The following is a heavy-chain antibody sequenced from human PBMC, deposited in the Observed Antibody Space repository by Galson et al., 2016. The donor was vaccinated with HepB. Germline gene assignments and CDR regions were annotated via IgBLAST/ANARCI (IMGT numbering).Heavy chain of an antibody. Sequence: SVKVSCKASGYIFHRHAVHWVRQAPGQRPEWMGWLIFVTGNTKLSQKLQGRLTITRDTSATTAYMELSSLTSEDTAVYYCARVSNDDFWSGFPLEYWGQGTQVTVSS. CDR2: LIFVTGNT. CDR1: GYIFHRHA. V-gene: IGHV1-3*01. J-gene: IGHJ4*02. D-gene: IGHD3-3*01. CDR3: ARVSNDDFWSGFPLEY.